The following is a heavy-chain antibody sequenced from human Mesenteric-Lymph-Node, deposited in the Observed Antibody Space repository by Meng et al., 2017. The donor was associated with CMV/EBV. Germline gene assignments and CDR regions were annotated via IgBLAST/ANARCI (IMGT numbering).Heavy chain of an antibody. CDR1: TFTSYY. D-gene: IGHD2-15*01. V-gene: IGHV1-46*01. J-gene: IGHJ4*02. CDR2: INPSGGST. CDR3: ASDLGYCSGGSCYSLGY. Sequence: TFTSYYMHWVRQAHGQGLEWMGIINPSGGSTSYAQKFQGRVTMTRDTSTSTVYMELSSLRSEDTAVYYCASDLGYCSGGSCYSLGYWGQGTLVTVSS.